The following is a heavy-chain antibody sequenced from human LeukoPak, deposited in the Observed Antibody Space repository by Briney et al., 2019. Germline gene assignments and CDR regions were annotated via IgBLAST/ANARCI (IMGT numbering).Heavy chain of an antibody. CDR3: ARLTFGGVIVRTKYYFDY. CDR1: GGSISSSSYY. J-gene: IGHJ4*02. V-gene: IGHV4-39*01. CDR2: IYYSGST. D-gene: IGHD3-16*02. Sequence: SETLSLTCTVSGGSISSSSYYRGWIRQPPGKVLEWIGSIYYSGSTYYNPALNSRVTISVDTSKNQFSLKLSSVPAADTAVYYCARLTFGGVIVRTKYYFDYWGQGTLVTVSS.